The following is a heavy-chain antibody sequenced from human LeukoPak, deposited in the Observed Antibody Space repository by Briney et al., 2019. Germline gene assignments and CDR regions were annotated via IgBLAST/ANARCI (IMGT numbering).Heavy chain of an antibody. CDR3: ATLSATSGSPSPH. V-gene: IGHV3-74*01. CDR2: INSDGSST. Sequence: GGSLRLSCAASGFTFSSYWMHWVRQAPGKGLVWVSRINSDGSSTTYADSVKGRFTISRDNAKNTLFLQMNSLRAEDTAVYYCATLSATSGSPSPHWGQGTLVTVSS. J-gene: IGHJ4*02. CDR1: GFTFSSYW. D-gene: IGHD3-10*01.